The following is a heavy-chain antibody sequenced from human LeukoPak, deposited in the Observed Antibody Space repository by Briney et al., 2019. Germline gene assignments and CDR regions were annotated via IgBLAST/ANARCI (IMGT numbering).Heavy chain of an antibody. CDR1: GYSLNYFA. Sequence: ASVKVSCKASGYSLNYFAMHWVRQAPGQSLEWMGWTNAGSGNSAYSQRFQGRVTMTEDTSTDTAYMELSSLRSEDTAVYYCATGTQVGGFLEWLSLYGMDVWGQGTTVTVSS. CDR3: ATGTQVGGFLEWLSLYGMDV. CDR2: TNAGSGNS. V-gene: IGHV1-3*01. J-gene: IGHJ6*02. D-gene: IGHD3-3*01.